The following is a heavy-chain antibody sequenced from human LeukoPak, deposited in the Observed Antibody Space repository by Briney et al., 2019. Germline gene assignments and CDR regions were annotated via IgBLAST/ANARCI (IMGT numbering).Heavy chain of an antibody. CDR2: INPNSGGT. D-gene: IGHD3-3*01. Sequence: ASVKVSCKASGYTFTGYYMHWVRQAPGQGLEWMGWINPNSGGTNYAQKFQGRVTMTRDTSISTAYMELSRLRSDDTAVYYCARGRSVGKSWFDPWGQGTQVTVSS. CDR1: GYTFTGYY. J-gene: IGHJ5*02. CDR3: ARGRSVGKSWFDP. V-gene: IGHV1-2*02.